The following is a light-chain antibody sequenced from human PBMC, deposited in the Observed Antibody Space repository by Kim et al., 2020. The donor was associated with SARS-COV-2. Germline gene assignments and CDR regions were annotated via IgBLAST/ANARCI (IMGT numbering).Light chain of an antibody. J-gene: IGKJ4*01. Sequence: ASVRYRVTITCRARQRICNYLAWFQQKTGKAPKSLIYAASSLPSGVPPKSSGSGSGTEFTLTSSSLQPEDFSTYDCQQYNSYPLTFGGVNKVDIK. V-gene: IGKV1-16*02. CDR2: AAS. CDR1: QRICNY. CDR3: QQYNSYPLT.